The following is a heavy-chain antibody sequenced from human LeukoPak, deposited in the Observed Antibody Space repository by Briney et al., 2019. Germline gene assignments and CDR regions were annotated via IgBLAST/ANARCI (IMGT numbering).Heavy chain of an antibody. CDR3: ARRAGAYSHPYDY. D-gene: IGHD4/OR15-4a*01. Sequence: PGGSLRLSCAASGFTVSSNYMSWVRQAPGKGLEWVSVIYSGGSTYYSDSVKGRFTISRDNSKNTLYLQMNSLRAEDTAVYYCARRAGAYSHPYDYWDQGTLVTVSS. CDR2: IYSGGST. V-gene: IGHV3-53*01. J-gene: IGHJ4*02. CDR1: GFTVSSNY.